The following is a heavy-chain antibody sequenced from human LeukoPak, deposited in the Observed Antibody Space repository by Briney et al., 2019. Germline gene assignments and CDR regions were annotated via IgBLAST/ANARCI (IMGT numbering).Heavy chain of an antibody. V-gene: IGHV3-30-3*01. J-gene: IGHJ4*02. CDR2: ISYDGSNK. D-gene: IGHD4/OR15-4a*01. CDR3: ARVEGAPERIEYFDY. CDR1: GFTFSSYA. Sequence: PGGSLRLSCAASGFTFSSYAMHWVRQAPGKGLEWVAVISYDGSNKYYADSVKGRFTISRDNSKNTLYLQMNSLRAEDTAVYYCARVEGAPERIEYFDYWGQGTLVTVSS.